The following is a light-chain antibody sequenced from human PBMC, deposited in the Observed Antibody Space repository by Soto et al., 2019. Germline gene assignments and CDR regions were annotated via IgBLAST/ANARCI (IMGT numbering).Light chain of an antibody. CDR3: LQDYSYPRT. J-gene: IGKJ1*01. Sequence: AIQLTQSPSSLSASIGDRVTITCRASQGVRNDLAWYQQKPGKAPTVLIYAASSLQSGVPSRFGGSGSGTDFTLTINSLQPEDFATYYCLQDYSYPRTFGQGTKVEL. CDR1: QGVRND. V-gene: IGKV1-6*01. CDR2: AAS.